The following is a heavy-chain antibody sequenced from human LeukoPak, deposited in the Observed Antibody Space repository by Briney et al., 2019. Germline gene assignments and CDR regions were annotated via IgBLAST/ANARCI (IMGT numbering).Heavy chain of an antibody. Sequence: GGSLRLSCAASGFTFDDYGMSWVRQAPGKGLEWVSGINWNGGSTGYADSVKGRFTISRDNSKNTLYLQMNSLRVEDTAIYYCAKVYGANSYWGQGTLVTVSS. V-gene: IGHV3-20*04. D-gene: IGHD4-23*01. J-gene: IGHJ4*02. CDR1: GFTFDDYG. CDR2: INWNGGST. CDR3: AKVYGANSY.